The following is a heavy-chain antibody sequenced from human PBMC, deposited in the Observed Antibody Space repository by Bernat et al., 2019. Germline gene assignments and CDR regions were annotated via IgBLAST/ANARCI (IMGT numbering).Heavy chain of an antibody. CDR2: ISSSSSYT. Sequence: QVQLVESGGGLVKPGGSLRLSCAASGFTFSDYYMSWIRQAPGKGLDWVSYISSSSSYTKYADSVKGRFTIYRDNAKNSLYLQMNSLRAEDTAVYYCARGTATSAPYMDVWGKGTTVTVSS. V-gene: IGHV3-11*05. CDR3: ARGTATSAPYMDV. J-gene: IGHJ6*03. CDR1: GFTFSDYY.